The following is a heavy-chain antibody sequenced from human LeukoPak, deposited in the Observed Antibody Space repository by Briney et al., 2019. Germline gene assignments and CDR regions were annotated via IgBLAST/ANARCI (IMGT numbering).Heavy chain of an antibody. CDR1: GFTFSSYS. J-gene: IGHJ4*02. Sequence: GGSLRLSCAASGFTFSSYSMNWVRQAPGKGLEWVSSISSSSSYIYYADSVKGRFTISRDNSKNTLYLQMNSLRAEDTAVYYCARASQTYSSGWYGDYFDYWGQGTLVTVSS. V-gene: IGHV3-21*01. D-gene: IGHD6-19*01. CDR3: ARASQTYSSGWYGDYFDY. CDR2: ISSSSSYI.